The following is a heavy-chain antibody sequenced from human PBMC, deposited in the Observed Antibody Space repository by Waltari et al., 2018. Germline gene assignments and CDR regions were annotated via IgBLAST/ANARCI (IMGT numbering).Heavy chain of an antibody. V-gene: IGHV4-61*09. CDR3: ASLYCSGGSCYPPASGY. D-gene: IGHD2-15*01. J-gene: IGHJ4*02. CDR2: IYTSGST. CDR1: VGSISRGSYY. Sequence: QVQLQESGPGLVKPSQTLSLTCTVSVGSISRGSYYWTWLRQPAGKGLEWIGYIYTSGSTNYNPSLKSRVTISVDTSKNQFSLKLSSVTAADTAVYYCASLYCSGGSCYPPASGYWGQGTLVTVSS.